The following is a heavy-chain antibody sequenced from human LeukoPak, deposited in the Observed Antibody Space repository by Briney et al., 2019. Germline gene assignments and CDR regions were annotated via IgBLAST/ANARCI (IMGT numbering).Heavy chain of an antibody. V-gene: IGHV4-4*07. D-gene: IGHD1-1*01. J-gene: IGHJ3*02. CDR3: ARHWAGRRYNWNDGRFYAFDI. CDR1: GGSISSYY. CDR2: IYTSGST. Sequence: SETLSLTCTVSGGSISSYYWSWIRQPAGKGLEWIGRIYTSGSTNYNPSLKSRVTMSVDKSANQFSLKLSSVTAADTAVYYCARHWAGRRYNWNDGRFYAFDIWGQGTMVTVSS.